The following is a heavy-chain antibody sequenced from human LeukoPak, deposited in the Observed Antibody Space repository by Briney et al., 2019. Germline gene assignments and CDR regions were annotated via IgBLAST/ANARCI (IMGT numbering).Heavy chain of an antibody. J-gene: IGHJ4*02. D-gene: IGHD5-24*01. CDR1: GFTFDDYT. CDR3: AKEKYGYKYFDY. CDR2: ISWDGGST. V-gene: IGHV3-43*01. Sequence: SGGSLRLSCAASGFTFDDYTMHWVRQAPGKGLEWVSLISWDGGSTYYADSAKGRFTISRDNSKNSLYLQMNSLRTEDTALYYCAKEKYGYKYFDYWGQGTLVTVSS.